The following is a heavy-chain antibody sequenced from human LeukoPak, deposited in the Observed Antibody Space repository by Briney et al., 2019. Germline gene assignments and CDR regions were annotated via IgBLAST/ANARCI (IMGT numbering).Heavy chain of an antibody. CDR1: GFTFSSYS. Sequence: GGSLRLSCAASGFTFSSYSMNWVRQAPGKGLEWVSSISSSSSSSYVYYADSVKGRFTISRDNAKNSLYLQMNSLRAEDTAVYYCAIGGGSFDYWGQGTLVTVSS. J-gene: IGHJ4*02. D-gene: IGHD1-26*01. CDR2: ISSSSSSSYV. V-gene: IGHV3-21*01. CDR3: AIGGGSFDY.